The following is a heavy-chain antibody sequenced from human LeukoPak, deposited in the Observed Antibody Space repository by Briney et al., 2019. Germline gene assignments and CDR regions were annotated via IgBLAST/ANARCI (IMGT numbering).Heavy chain of an antibody. CDR2: IIPILGTA. J-gene: IGHJ6*04. D-gene: IGHD3-10*01. CDR1: GGTFGSYA. Sequence: ASVKVSCKASGGTFGSYAIRWVRQAPGQGLEWMGGIIPILGTADYAQKFQGRATITADESMSTAYMELSSLRSEDTAMYYCAREPLSKVGGVIMSREYGMDVWGKGTTVTVSS. CDR3: AREPLSKVGGVIMSREYGMDV. V-gene: IGHV1-69*13.